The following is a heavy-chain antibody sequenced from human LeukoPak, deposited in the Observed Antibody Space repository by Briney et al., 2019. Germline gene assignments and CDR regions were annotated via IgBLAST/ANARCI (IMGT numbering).Heavy chain of an antibody. CDR1: GFTFSDYT. CDR2: IGTAGNYI. CDR3: ATNLFCASASCL. Sequence: GGSLRLSCAASGFTFSDYTMNWVRQAPGKGLEWLSSIGTAGNYIFYADSVQGRFTISRDNANDSLYLEMKRLRVEDTATDYCATNLFCASASCLWGQGTLVTVSS. D-gene: IGHD2-2*01. J-gene: IGHJ1*01. V-gene: IGHV3-21*01.